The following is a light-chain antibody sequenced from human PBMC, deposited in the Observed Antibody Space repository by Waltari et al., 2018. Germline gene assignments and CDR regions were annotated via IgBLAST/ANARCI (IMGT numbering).Light chain of an antibody. V-gene: IGLV3-21*02. J-gene: IGLJ3*02. CDR3: QVWDNDSDHPWV. Sequence: SYVLTQPPSVSVAPGQTARIPCGGDKNGLKVAHWSQQKLGQAPVLIIYDDRDRPSGIPERFSGSKAGNTATLTISRVEAGDEADYYCQVWDNDSDHPWVFGGGTTLTVL. CDR1: KNGLKV. CDR2: DDR.